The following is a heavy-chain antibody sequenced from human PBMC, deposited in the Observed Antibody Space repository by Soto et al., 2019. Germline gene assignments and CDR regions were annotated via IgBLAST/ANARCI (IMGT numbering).Heavy chain of an antibody. CDR3: ARVHDREAAGTYWYGR. V-gene: IGHV2-26*01. D-gene: IGHD1-7*01. CDR2: IFANDAK. J-gene: IGHJ5*02. CDR1: GFSLNTARMG. Sequence: SGPTLVNPTQTVTLTCTFSGFSLNTARMGVSWIRQPPGKAPEWLAQIFANDAKSYSTSLKSRLTISNDTSQSQVVLTMTNMDPVDTATHDRARVHDREAAGTYWYGRWGQGTLGTASS.